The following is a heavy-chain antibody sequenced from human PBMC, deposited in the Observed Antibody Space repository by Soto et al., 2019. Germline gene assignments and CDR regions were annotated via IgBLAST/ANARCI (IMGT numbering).Heavy chain of an antibody. CDR2: IYSGGST. CDR1: GFTVSSNY. Sequence: EVQLVESGGGLVQPGGSLRLSCAASGFTVSSNYMSWVRQAPGKGLEWVSVIYSGGSTYYADSVKVRFTISRDNSKNTLYLKMNSLRAEDTAVYYCARGGSLDYDILTGYYSIREELDYWGQGTLVTVSS. CDR3: ARGGSLDYDILTGYYSIREELDY. V-gene: IGHV3-66*01. D-gene: IGHD3-9*01. J-gene: IGHJ4*02.